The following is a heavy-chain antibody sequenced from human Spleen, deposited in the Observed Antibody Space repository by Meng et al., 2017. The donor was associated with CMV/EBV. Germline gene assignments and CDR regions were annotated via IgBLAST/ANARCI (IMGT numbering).Heavy chain of an antibody. J-gene: IGHJ6*02. V-gene: IGHV3-53*01. CDR2: IYSGGST. CDR1: GLTVSSNY. D-gene: IGHD1/OR15-1a*01. CDR3: ARDLRATWNNFPSVMDV. Sequence: GESLKISCAVSGLTVSSNYMSWVRQAPGKELEWVSVIYSGGSTYYADSVKGRFTISRDKSMNTLYLQMNSLRADDTAVYYCARDLRATWNNFPSVMDVWGQGTTVTVSS.